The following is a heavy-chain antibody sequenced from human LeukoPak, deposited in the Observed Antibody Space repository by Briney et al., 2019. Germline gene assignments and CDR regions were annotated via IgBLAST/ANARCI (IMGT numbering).Heavy chain of an antibody. CDR1: GFTFSSYG. CDR2: ISGSGGST. CDR3: AKDPVVVAATWYYFDY. Sequence: GGSLRLSCAASGFTFSSYGMSWVRQAPGKGLEWVSAISGSGGSTYYADSVKGRFTISRDNSKNTLYLQMNSLRAEDTAVYYCAKDPVVVAATWYYFDYWGQGTLVTVSS. V-gene: IGHV3-23*01. J-gene: IGHJ4*02. D-gene: IGHD2-15*01.